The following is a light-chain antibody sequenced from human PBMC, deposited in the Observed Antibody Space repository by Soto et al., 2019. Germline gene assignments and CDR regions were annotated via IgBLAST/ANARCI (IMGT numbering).Light chain of an antibody. CDR2: EVA. CDR3: SSYAGSNTFV. J-gene: IGLJ1*01. Sequence: QSALTQPPSASGSPGQSVTISCTGTTSDVGGYKYVSWHQQHPGKAPKLIIYEVAKRPSGVPDRFSGPKSGNTASLTVSGLQAEDEADYYCSSYAGSNTFVFGPGTKVTVL. V-gene: IGLV2-8*01. CDR1: TSDVGGYKY.